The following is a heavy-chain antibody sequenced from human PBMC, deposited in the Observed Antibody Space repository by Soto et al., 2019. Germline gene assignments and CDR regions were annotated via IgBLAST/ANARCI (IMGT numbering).Heavy chain of an antibody. Sequence: PGGSLRLSCAASGFTFSDYYMSWVRQAPGRGLEWISYSSNSGTFARYADSVRGRFTISRDNVNDTLYLQMNNLRAEDSGLYYCTRGPRPISTGTGAYWGQGTQVTVSS. CDR2: SSNSGTFA. V-gene: IGHV3-11*06. J-gene: IGHJ4*02. CDR3: TRGPRPISTGTGAY. D-gene: IGHD3-10*01. CDR1: GFTFSDYY.